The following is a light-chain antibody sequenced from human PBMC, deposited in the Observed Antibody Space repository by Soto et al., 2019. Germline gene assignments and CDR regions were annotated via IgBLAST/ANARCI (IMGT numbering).Light chain of an antibody. CDR1: RSDVGGYNY. CDR2: EVS. J-gene: IGLJ1*01. V-gene: IGLV2-8*01. CDR3: SSTYARSNVFV. Sequence: QSALTQPPSASGSLGQSVTISCTGTRSDVGGYNYVSWYQQHPGKAPKLLLYEVSKRPSGVPDRFSGSKSGNTASLTVSDLQAEDEAEYHCSSTYARSNVFVFGAGTKLTVL.